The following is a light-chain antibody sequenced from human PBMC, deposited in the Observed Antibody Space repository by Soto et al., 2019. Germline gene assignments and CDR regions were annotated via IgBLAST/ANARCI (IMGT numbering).Light chain of an antibody. V-gene: IGKV1-9*01. CDR2: AAS. Sequence: IQLTQSPSSLSASVGDRVTITCRVSQGISSYLAWYQQKPGKAPKLLIYAASTLQSGVPSRFSGSGSGTDFTLTISSLQPEDFATHYCQQLNSYPLITFGQGTRLEIK. CDR1: QGISSY. CDR3: QQLNSYPLIT. J-gene: IGKJ5*01.